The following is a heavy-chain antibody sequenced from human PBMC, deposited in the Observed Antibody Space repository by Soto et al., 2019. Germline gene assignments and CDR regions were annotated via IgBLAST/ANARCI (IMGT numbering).Heavy chain of an antibody. CDR1: GTSIGNYY. D-gene: IGHD6-25*01. Sequence: SETLSLTCTVSGTSIGNYYWSWIRQPPGKGLEWIGYIYYSGSTNYNPSLKSRATISVDTSKKQFSLKVKSVTAADTAVYYCASAAQVWLPFDSWGQGTLVTVFS. CDR3: ASAAQVWLPFDS. CDR2: IYYSGST. V-gene: IGHV4-59*01. J-gene: IGHJ4*02.